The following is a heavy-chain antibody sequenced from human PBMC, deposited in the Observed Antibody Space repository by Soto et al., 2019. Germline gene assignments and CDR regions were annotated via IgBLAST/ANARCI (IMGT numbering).Heavy chain of an antibody. D-gene: IGHD1-1*01. CDR2: IYYSGST. CDR3: ACARSCDLHDRLAF. V-gene: IGHV4-59*01. Sequence: SETLSLTCTVSGGSISSYYWSWIRQPPGKGLEWIGYIYYSGSTNYNPSLKSRVTISVDTSKNRFSLKLRSVSAADTAVYYCACARSCDLHDRLAFWGQGTLVLGSS. CDR1: GGSISSYY. J-gene: IGHJ1*01.